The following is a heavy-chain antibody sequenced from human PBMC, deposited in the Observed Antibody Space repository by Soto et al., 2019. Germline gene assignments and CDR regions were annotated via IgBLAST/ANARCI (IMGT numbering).Heavy chain of an antibody. Sequence: EVQLVESGGGLIQPGGSLRLSCAASGFTVSSNYMSWVRQAPGKGLEWVSVIYSGGSTYYADSVKGRFTISRDNSKNTLYLQMNSLRAEDTAVYYCAKDIRGIAAAGTRGYWGQGTLVTVSS. J-gene: IGHJ4*02. CDR2: IYSGGST. V-gene: IGHV3-53*01. CDR3: AKDIRGIAAAGTRGY. CDR1: GFTVSSNY. D-gene: IGHD6-13*01.